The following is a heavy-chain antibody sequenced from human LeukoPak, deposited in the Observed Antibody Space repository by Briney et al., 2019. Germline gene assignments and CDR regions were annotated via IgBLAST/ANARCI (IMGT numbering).Heavy chain of an antibody. Sequence: SQTLSLTCAISGDSVSSNSAAWDWITQSPSRGFEWLGRTYYRSKWYTDYATSVKSRITNRSDTSKNQFSLQLNSVTPEDTAVYYCGRADYGGNYYSYGMDVWGQGTTVTVSS. CDR3: GRADYGGNYYSYGMDV. V-gene: IGHV6-1*01. CDR1: GDSVSSNSAA. CDR2: TYYRSKWYT. J-gene: IGHJ6*02. D-gene: IGHD4-23*01.